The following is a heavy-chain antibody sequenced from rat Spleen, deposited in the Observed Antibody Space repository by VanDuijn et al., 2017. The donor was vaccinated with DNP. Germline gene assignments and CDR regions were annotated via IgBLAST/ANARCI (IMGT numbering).Heavy chain of an antibody. Sequence: EVQLVESGGGLVQPGRSLKLSCAASGFTFSNYAMAWVRQVPKKSLEWVATISSDGRDTYYRDSVKGRFTISRDNAKSTLYLQMDSLRSEDTATYYCAGRPPPTRGPFDYWGQGVTVTVSS. CDR2: ISSDGRDT. D-gene: IGHD1-4*01. V-gene: IGHV5-7*01. CDR3: AGRPPPTRGPFDY. CDR1: GFTFSNYA. J-gene: IGHJ2*01.